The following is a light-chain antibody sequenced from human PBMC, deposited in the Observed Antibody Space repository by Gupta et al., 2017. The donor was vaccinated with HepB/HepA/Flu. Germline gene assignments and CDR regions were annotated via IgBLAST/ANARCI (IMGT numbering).Light chain of an antibody. CDR3: SSYTSTITVV. CDR2: DVS. V-gene: IGLV2-14*03. CDR1: SSDVGTYNS. Sequence: QSALTQPASVSGSPGHAITLSCTDTSSDVGTYNSVSWYQQHPGKAPKLMIFDVSNRPSGVSDRFSGSKSGNTASLTISGLQAEDEADYYCSSYTSTITVVFGGGTRLTVL. J-gene: IGLJ2*01.